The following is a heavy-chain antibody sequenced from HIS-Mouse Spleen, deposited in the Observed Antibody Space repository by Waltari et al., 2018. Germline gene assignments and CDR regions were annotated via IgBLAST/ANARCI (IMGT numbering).Heavy chain of an antibody. J-gene: IGHJ4*02. CDR3: ARGPYIVGATTGIDY. CDR2: ISRSSSTL. V-gene: IGHV3-48*01. D-gene: IGHD1-26*01. Sequence: EVQLVESGGGWVQPGGSLRLSCAASGFTFSSDSMNWVRQAPGKGVEWVSYISRSSSTLYYADSVKGRFPISRDNDKNSLYLQMNSLRAEDTAVYYCARGPYIVGATTGIDYWGQGTLVTVSS. CDR1: GFTFSSDS.